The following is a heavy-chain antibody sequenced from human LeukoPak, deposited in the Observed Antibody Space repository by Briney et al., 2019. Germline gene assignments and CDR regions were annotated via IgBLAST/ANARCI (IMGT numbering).Heavy chain of an antibody. V-gene: IGHV4-61*02. D-gene: IGHD4-23*01. CDR3: ARGGTVVAPYWYFDL. J-gene: IGHJ2*01. CDR1: GGSISSGGYY. Sequence: KSSQTLSLTCSVSGGSISSGGYYWSWVRQPAGKGLEWIGRIYTTGSTNYNPSLKSRVTISVDTSKNQFSLKLSSVTAADTAVYYCARGGTVVAPYWYFDLWGRGTLVTVSS. CDR2: IYTTGST.